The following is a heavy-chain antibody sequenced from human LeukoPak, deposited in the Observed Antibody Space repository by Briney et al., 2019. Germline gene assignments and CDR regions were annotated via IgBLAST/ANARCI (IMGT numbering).Heavy chain of an antibody. CDR2: FSYSGST. J-gene: IGHJ4*02. CDR3: ARPLTGD. V-gene: IGHV4-39*07. CDR1: GGSISRSSYF. Sequence: PSETLSLTCTVSGGSISRSSYFWGWIRQPPGKGLEWIGSFSYSGSTYYNPSLKSRVTISVDTSKNQFSLKLSSVTAADTAVYYCARPLTGDWGQGTLVTVSS. D-gene: IGHD2-21*01.